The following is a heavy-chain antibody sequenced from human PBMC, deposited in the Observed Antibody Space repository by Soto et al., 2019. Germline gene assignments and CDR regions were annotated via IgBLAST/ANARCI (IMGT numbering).Heavy chain of an antibody. V-gene: IGHV3-15*01. CDR3: TTGYSSGWPYYYYYGMDV. Sequence: VGSLRLSCAASGFTFSNAWMSWVRQAPGKGLEWVGRIKSKTDGGTTDYAAPVKGRFTISRDDSKNTLYLQMNSLKTEDTAVYYCTTGYSSGWPYYYYYGMDVWGQGTTVTVSS. D-gene: IGHD6-19*01. CDR2: IKSKTDGGTT. CDR1: GFTFSNAW. J-gene: IGHJ6*02.